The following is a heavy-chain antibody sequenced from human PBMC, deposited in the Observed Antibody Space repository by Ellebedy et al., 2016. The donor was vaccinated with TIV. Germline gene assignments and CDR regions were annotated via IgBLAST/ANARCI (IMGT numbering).Heavy chain of an antibody. D-gene: IGHD1-20*01. V-gene: IGHV4-59*01. CDR3: ARDGRYNWRTPNYFYYGMDV. Sequence: MPSETLSLTCNVSGGEITYYYWSWIRQPPGKGLEWIGYIHDSGTTKYNPSLKSRVTISVDTSKNQFSLKLSSVTAADTAVYYCARDGRYNWRTPNYFYYGMDVWGQGTSVTVSS. CDR2: IHDSGTT. CDR1: GGEITYYY. J-gene: IGHJ6*02.